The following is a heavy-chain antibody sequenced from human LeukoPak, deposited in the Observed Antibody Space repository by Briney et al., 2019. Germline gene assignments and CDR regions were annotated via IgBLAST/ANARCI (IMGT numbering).Heavy chain of an antibody. CDR3: VKALKGYYYGSRSYYMMGLDY. CDR1: GFTFSSYG. J-gene: IGHJ4*02. D-gene: IGHD3-10*01. V-gene: IGHV3-30*18. Sequence: PGGSLRLSCAASGFTFSSYGMHWVRQAPGKGLEWVAVISYDGSNKYYAVSVKGRFTISRDNSKNTLYLQMNRLRPEDTAVYYCVKALKGYYYGSRSYYMMGLDYWGQGTLVTVSS. CDR2: ISYDGSNK.